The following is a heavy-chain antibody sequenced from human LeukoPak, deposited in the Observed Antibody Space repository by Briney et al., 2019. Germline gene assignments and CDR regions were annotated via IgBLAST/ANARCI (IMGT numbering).Heavy chain of an antibody. Sequence: KASETLSLTCTVSGGSISSYYWSWIRQPAGKGLEWIGRIYTSGSTNYNPSLKSRVTMSVDTSKNQFSLKLSSVTAADTAVHYCARDRPNVDSSGYYSRHDAFDIWGQGTMVTVSS. V-gene: IGHV4-4*07. J-gene: IGHJ3*02. CDR2: IYTSGST. CDR1: GGSISSYY. D-gene: IGHD3-22*01. CDR3: ARDRPNVDSSGYYSRHDAFDI.